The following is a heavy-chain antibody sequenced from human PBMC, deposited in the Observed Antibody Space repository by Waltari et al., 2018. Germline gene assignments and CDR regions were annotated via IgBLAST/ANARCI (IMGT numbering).Heavy chain of an antibody. Sequence: EVQLVESGGGLVQPGGSLRLSCAASGITFSNYWMSWVRQAPGKGLEWVANIKQDGGDKYYVDSVKGRFTISRDNAKNSLHLQMNNLRAEDTAVYYCARDFVPNSYYDFWSGYYGGYFDLWGRGTLVTVSS. V-gene: IGHV3-7*01. CDR3: ARDFVPNSYYDFWSGYYGGYFDL. D-gene: IGHD3-3*01. CDR2: IKQDGGDK. J-gene: IGHJ2*01. CDR1: GITFSNYW.